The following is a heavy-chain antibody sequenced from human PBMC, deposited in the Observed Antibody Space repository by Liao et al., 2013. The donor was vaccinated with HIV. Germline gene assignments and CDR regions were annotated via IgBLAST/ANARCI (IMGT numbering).Heavy chain of an antibody. D-gene: IGHD2-21*01. J-gene: IGHJ2*01. CDR2: INHSGST. CDR1: GGSISTYY. CDR3: AKSPWVDCGNDCDNVLSFDV. V-gene: IGHV4-34*10. Sequence: QVQLQESGPGLVKPSETLSLTCTVSGGSISTYYWSWIRQPPGKGLEWIGEINHSGSTNYNPSLKSRVTISVDTSKNQFSLKLSSVTAADTAIYYCAKSPWVDCGNDCDNVLSFDVWGRGSLVTVSS.